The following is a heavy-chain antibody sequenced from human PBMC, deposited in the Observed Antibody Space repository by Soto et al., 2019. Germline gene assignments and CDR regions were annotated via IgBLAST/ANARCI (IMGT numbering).Heavy chain of an antibody. CDR3: ERRRPGLPYYYYGLDV. CDR1: GYTFTGYY. Sequence: GASVKVSCKASGYTFTGYYMHWVRQAPGQGLEWMGWINPNSGGTNYAQKFQGWVTMTRDTSISTAYMELSRLRSDDTAVYYCERRRPGLPYYYYGLDVWGQGTTVTVSS. D-gene: IGHD7-27*01. J-gene: IGHJ6*02. V-gene: IGHV1-2*04. CDR2: INPNSGGT.